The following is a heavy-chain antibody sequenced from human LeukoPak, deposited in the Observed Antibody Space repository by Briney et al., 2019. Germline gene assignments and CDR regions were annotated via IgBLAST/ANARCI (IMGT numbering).Heavy chain of an antibody. D-gene: IGHD1-1*01. CDR3: ARDAGTTRGHTIDY. J-gene: IGHJ4*02. Sequence: GASVKVSCKASGGTFSSYTISWVRQAPGQGLEWMGRIIPILGIANYAQKFQGRITITADKSTSTAYMELSSLRSEDTAVYYCARDAGTTRGHTIDYWGQGTLVTVSS. CDR2: IIPILGIA. CDR1: GGTFSSYT. V-gene: IGHV1-69*04.